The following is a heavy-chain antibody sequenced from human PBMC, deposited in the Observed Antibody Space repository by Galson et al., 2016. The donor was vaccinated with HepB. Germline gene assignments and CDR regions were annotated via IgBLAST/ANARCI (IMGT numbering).Heavy chain of an antibody. CDR3: AKLSDYDFWSGSNYYFDY. Sequence: SLRLSCAASGFTFTNYGMQWVRQAPGKGLEWVSAISGSGGSTYYADSVKGRFTISRDNSKNTLYLQMNSLRAEDTAVYYCAKLSDYDFWSGSNYYFDYWGQGTLVTVSS. J-gene: IGHJ4*02. V-gene: IGHV3-23*01. CDR1: GFTFTNYG. D-gene: IGHD3-3*01. CDR2: ISGSGGST.